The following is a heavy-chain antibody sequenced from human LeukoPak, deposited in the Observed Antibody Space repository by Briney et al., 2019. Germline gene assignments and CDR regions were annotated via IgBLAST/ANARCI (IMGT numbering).Heavy chain of an antibody. CDR2: IYYSGSD. J-gene: IGHJ6*03. Sequence: SETLCLTCIVSGGSISSYYWSWIRQSPGKGLEWIAYIYYSGSDDYNPSLKNRVSIAVDTSKNQFSLKLSSVTAADTAVYYCARGHIYASDYYYMDVWGKGTTVTVSS. CDR3: ARGHIYASDYYYMDV. V-gene: IGHV4-59*01. D-gene: IGHD2-2*01. CDR1: GGSISSYY.